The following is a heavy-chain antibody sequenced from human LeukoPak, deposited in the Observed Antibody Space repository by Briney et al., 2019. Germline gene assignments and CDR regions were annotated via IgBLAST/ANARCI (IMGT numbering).Heavy chain of an antibody. CDR2: IIPILGIA. D-gene: IGHD3-10*01. Sequence: GASVKVSCKASGGTFSSYAISWVRQAPGQGLEWMGRIIPILGIANYAQKFQGRVTITADKSTSTAYMELSSLRSEDTAVYYCARSTGRTIKWFGELNRSPQAGFDPWGQGTLVTVSS. CDR1: GGTFSSYA. V-gene: IGHV1-69*04. CDR3: ARSTGRTIKWFGELNRSPQAGFDP. J-gene: IGHJ5*02.